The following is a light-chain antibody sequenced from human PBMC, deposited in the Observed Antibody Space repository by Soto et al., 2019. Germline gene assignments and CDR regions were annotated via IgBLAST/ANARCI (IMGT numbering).Light chain of an antibody. CDR3: QQYQSYSRT. CDR1: QSISSW. J-gene: IGKJ1*01. CDR2: DAS. Sequence: DIRMKQSPSTLSASVGDRVTITCRASQSISSWLAWYQQKPGKAPELLIYDASSLESGVASSFSGSGSGTEFTFTISCFKRDDFATYYCQQYQSYSRTSGQRTTL. V-gene: IGKV1-5*01.